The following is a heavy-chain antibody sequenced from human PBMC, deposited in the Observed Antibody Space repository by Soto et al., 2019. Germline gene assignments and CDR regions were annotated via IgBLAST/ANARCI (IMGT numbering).Heavy chain of an antibody. V-gene: IGHV1-2*04. CDR3: AKSILHIEEVPARGRVGMDV. Sequence: ASVKVSCKASGYTFTGYYMHWVRQAPGQGLEWMGWINPNSGGTNYAQKFQGWVTMTRDTSISTAYMELSRLRSDDTAVYYCAKSILHIEEVPARGRVGMDVGDKGPRDTVSS. CDR2: INPNSGGT. J-gene: IGHJ6*04. CDR1: GYTFTGYY. D-gene: IGHD2-21*02.